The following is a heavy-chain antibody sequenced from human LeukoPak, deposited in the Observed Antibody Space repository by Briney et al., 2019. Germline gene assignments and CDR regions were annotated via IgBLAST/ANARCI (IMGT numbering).Heavy chain of an antibody. J-gene: IGHJ6*02. Sequence: GGSLRLSCAASGFTFSSYGMHWVRQAPGKGLEWVAVISYDGSNKYYADSVKGRFTISRDNSKNTLYLQMNSLRAEDTAVYYCAKDYYYDSSGYPMAPYCYYYGMDVWGQGTTVTVSS. CDR1: GFTFSSYG. CDR2: ISYDGSNK. CDR3: AKDYYYDSSGYPMAPYCYYYGMDV. V-gene: IGHV3-30*18. D-gene: IGHD3-22*01.